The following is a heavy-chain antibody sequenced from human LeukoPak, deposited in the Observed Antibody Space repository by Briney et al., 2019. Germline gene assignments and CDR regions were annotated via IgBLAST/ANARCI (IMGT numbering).Heavy chain of an antibody. CDR3: ARDHYHKIHSVMVTAPDY. J-gene: IGHJ4*02. Sequence: ASVKVSCKASGYTFTSYYMHWVRQAPGEGLEWMGIINPTGGSTSYAQKFQGRVTMSRDTSTSTVYMELRSLRSEDTAVYYCARDHYHKIHSVMVTAPDYWGQGTLVIVSS. D-gene: IGHD2-21*02. CDR2: INPTGGST. V-gene: IGHV1-46*01. CDR1: GYTFTSYY.